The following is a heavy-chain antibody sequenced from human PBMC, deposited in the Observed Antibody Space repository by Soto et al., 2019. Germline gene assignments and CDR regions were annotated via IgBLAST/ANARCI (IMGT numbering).Heavy chain of an antibody. CDR1: GFTFTTSA. V-gene: IGHV1-58*02. Sequence: QMQLVQSGPEVKKPGTSVKVSCKASGFTFTTSAMQWVRQARGQRLEWIGWIVVGSGKTNYAQEFQERVTITRDMSTSAAYMELSSLRSEDTAVYYCAADRGGGFGDLSYPLPAFGMGVWGQGTTVTVSS. CDR3: AADRGGGFGDLSYPLPAFGMGV. CDR2: IVVGSGKT. D-gene: IGHD3-10*01. J-gene: IGHJ6*02.